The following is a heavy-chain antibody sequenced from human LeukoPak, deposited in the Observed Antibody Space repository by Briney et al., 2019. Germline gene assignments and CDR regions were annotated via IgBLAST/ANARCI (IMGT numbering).Heavy chain of an antibody. CDR1: GFTFSSNN. CDR3: AREGVVGGTYYLDY. J-gene: IGHJ4*02. Sequence: SGGSLRLSCAASGFTFSSNNMNWVRQAQGKGRGWVSYISSSSSTIYYADSVKGRFTISRDNAKNSLYLQMNSLRAEDTAVYSCAREGVVGGTYYLDYWGQGTLVTVSS. V-gene: IGHV3-48*01. D-gene: IGHD1-26*01. CDR2: ISSSSSTI.